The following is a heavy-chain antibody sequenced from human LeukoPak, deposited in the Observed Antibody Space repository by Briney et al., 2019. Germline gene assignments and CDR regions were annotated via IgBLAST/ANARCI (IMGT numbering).Heavy chain of an antibody. D-gene: IGHD1-26*01. CDR2: IYSDGSGT. CDR3: ARDSVHSGSFPFFDY. V-gene: IGHV3-74*01. J-gene: IGHJ4*02. CDR1: GFTFSNYW. Sequence: GGSLRLSCAASGFTFSNYWMHWVRQAPGKGLVWVSRIYSDGSGTTYADFVKGRFTISRDNAKNTLYLQMNSLRVEDTAVYYCARDSVHSGSFPFFDYWGQGTLVTVSS.